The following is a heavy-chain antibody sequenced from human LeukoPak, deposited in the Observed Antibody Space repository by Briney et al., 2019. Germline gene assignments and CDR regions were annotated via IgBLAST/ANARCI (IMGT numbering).Heavy chain of an antibody. D-gene: IGHD6-19*01. Sequence: GGSLRLSCAASGFTLSSYGMSWVRQAPGKGLEWVSAISGSGGSTYYADSVKGRFTISRDNSKNTLYLQMNSLRAEDTAVYYCVKSGSSRMDVWGKGTTVTISS. CDR2: ISGSGGST. J-gene: IGHJ6*04. CDR1: GFTLSSYG. CDR3: VKSGSSRMDV. V-gene: IGHV3-23*01.